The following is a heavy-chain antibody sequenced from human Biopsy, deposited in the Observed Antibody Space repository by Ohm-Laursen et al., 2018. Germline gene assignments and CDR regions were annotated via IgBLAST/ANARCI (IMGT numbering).Heavy chain of an antibody. CDR3: ARTGTYYHDSSLYYFYGLDL. D-gene: IGHD3-22*01. CDR1: GGTLSKYA. CDR2: IIAPSGTT. V-gene: IGHV1-69*13. Sequence: VASVKVSCNTFGGTLSKYAMSWVRQAPGQGLEWLGVIIAPSGTTNNAQRFQGRLSITADESATSVYMELSSLTSEDTAVYYCARTGTYYHDSSLYYFYGLDLWGQGSTVTVFS. J-gene: IGHJ6*02.